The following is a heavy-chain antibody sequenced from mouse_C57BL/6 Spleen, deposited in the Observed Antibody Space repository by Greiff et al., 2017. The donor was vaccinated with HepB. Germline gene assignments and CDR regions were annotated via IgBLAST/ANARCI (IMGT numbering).Heavy chain of an antibody. Sequence: EVQRVESGGDLVKPGGSLKLSCAASGFTFSSYGMSWVRQTPDKRLEWVATISSGGSYTYYPDSVKGRFTISRDNAKNTLYLQMSSLKSEDTAMYYCARHPYGSSYDYAMDYWGQGTSVTVSS. CDR2: ISSGGSYT. V-gene: IGHV5-6*01. CDR1: GFTFSSYG. J-gene: IGHJ4*01. D-gene: IGHD1-1*01. CDR3: ARHPYGSSYDYAMDY.